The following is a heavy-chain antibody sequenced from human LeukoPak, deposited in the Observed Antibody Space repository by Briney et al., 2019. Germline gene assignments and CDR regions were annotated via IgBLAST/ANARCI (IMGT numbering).Heavy chain of an antibody. CDR2: VSYDGDNK. V-gene: IGHV3-30-3*01. J-gene: IGHJ4*02. CDR3: ARPPFKCSGGYYYFDY. CDR1: GFTFSSYA. D-gene: IGHD1-26*01. Sequence: PGGSLRLSCAASGFTFSSYAIHWVRQAPAKGLEWVAVVSYDGDNKYYADSAKGRFTISRDNSKNTLYLQMNSLRAEDTAVYYCARPPFKCSGGYYYFDYWGQGTLVTVSS.